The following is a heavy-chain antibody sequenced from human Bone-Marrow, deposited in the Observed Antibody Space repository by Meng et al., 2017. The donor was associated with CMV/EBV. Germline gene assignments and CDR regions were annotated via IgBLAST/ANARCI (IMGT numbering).Heavy chain of an antibody. CDR3: ARDREDTAMVTWVARRGVDAFDI. D-gene: IGHD5-18*01. V-gene: IGHV3-11*01. Sequence: GGSLRLSCAASGFTFSDYYMSWIRQAPGKGLEWVSYISSSGSTIYYADSVKGRFTISRDNAKNSLYLQMNSLRAEDTAVYYCARDREDTAMVTWVARRGVDAFDIWGQGTRVTV. CDR1: GFTFSDYY. J-gene: IGHJ3*02. CDR2: ISSSGSTI.